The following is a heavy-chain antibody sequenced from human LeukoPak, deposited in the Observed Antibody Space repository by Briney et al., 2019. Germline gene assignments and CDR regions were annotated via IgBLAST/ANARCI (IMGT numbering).Heavy chain of an antibody. V-gene: IGHV4-4*07. Sequence: SETLSLTCTVSGGSISSYYWSWIRQPAGKGLEWIGRIYTSGSTNYNPSLKSRVTISVDTSKNQFSLKLSSVTASDTAVYYCATSSDILTGYYYYMDVWGKGTTVTISS. J-gene: IGHJ6*03. CDR3: ATSSDILTGYYYYMDV. CDR1: GGSISSYY. CDR2: IYTSGST. D-gene: IGHD3-9*01.